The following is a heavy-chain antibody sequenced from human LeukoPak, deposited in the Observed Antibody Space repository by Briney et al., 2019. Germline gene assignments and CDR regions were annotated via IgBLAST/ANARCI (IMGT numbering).Heavy chain of an antibody. V-gene: IGHV1-2*04. D-gene: IGHD6-13*01. CDR3: ARGLGSSENWFDP. CDR1: GYTFTSYY. J-gene: IGHJ5*02. Sequence: GASVKVSCKASGYTFTSYYMHWVRQAPGQGLEWMGWINPNSGGTNYAQKFQGWVTMTRDTSISTAYMELSRLRSDDTAVYYCARGLGSSENWFDPWGQGTLVTVSS. CDR2: INPNSGGT.